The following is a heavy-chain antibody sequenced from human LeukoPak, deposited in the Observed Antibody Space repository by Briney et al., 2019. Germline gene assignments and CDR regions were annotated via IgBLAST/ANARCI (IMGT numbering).Heavy chain of an antibody. Sequence: PSETLSLTCTVSGDSISSGDYYWGWIRQPPGKGLEWIGSIYRSGSTYYNPSLKSRVTISVDTSKNQFSLKLSSVTAADTAVYYCARGYGDYYYYYYMDVWGKGTTVTVSS. V-gene: IGHV4-38-2*02. CDR3: ARGYGDYYYYYYMDV. J-gene: IGHJ6*03. CDR1: GDSISSGDYY. CDR2: IYRSGST. D-gene: IGHD2-21*02.